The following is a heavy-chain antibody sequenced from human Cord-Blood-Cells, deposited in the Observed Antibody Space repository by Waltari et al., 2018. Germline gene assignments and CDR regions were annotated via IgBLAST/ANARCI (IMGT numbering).Heavy chain of an antibody. V-gene: IGHV3-33*01. Sequence: QVQLVESGGGVVQRGRSLRLSCAPSGFTFRSYGMHWVRQAPGKGLEWVAVIWYDGSNKYYADSVKGRFTIFRDNSKNTLYLQMNSLRAEDTAVYYCEAEGYCSSTSCYIDYWGQGTLVTVSS. CDR2: IWYDGSNK. J-gene: IGHJ4*02. CDR1: GFTFRSYG. CDR3: EAEGYCSSTSCYIDY. D-gene: IGHD2-2*02.